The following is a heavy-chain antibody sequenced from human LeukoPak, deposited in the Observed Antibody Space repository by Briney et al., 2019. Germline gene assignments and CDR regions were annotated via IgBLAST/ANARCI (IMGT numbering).Heavy chain of an antibody. J-gene: IGHJ6*03. Sequence: TGGSLRLSCAASGFTFSTYGMHWVRQAPGKGLEWVAFIWYGGSNKYYADSVKGRFTISRDNSKNTLYLQMNSLRAEDTAVYNCAKDVRGGPYYNYVDVWGKGTTVTISS. CDR3: AKDVRGGPYYNYVDV. CDR1: GFTFSTYG. CDR2: IWYGGSNK. D-gene: IGHD3-10*02. V-gene: IGHV3-30*02.